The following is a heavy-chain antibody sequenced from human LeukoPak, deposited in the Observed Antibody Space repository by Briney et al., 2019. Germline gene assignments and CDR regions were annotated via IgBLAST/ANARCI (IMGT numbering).Heavy chain of an antibody. D-gene: IGHD3-22*01. CDR3: AKADVYDPIFAGGYFQH. J-gene: IGHJ1*01. CDR2: ISGRGGRT. Sequence: GGSLRLSCAASEFSVGSNYMTWVRQTPGKGLEWVSAISGRGGRTYYADSVKGRFTISRDNSKNTLYLQMNSLRAEDTAVYYCAKADVYDPIFAGGYFQHWGQGTLVTVSS. CDR1: EFSVGSNY. V-gene: IGHV3-23*01.